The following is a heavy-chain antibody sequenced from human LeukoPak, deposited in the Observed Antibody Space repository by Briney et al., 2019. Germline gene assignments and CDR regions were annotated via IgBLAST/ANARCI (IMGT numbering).Heavy chain of an antibody. CDR2: INHSGST. D-gene: IGHD1-7*01. CDR1: GGSFSGYY. V-gene: IGHV4-34*01. CDR3: ARDGITGTNASPDY. J-gene: IGHJ4*02. Sequence: NPSETLSLTCTVYGGSFSGYYWSWIRQPPGKGLEWIGEINHSGSTNYNPSLKSRVTISVDTSKNQFSLKLSSVTAADTAVYYCARDGITGTNASPDYWGQGTLVTVSS.